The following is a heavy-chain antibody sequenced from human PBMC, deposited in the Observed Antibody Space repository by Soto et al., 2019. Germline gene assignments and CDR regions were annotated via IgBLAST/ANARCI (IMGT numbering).Heavy chain of an antibody. V-gene: IGHV1-69*01. CDR1: VGTFNNSP. Sequence: QVQLVQSGAEVKKPASSVKVSCKDSVGTFNNSPITWVRQAPGEGVEWMGGSIPIFGTANSAQNFQGRVTISLDESTSTAYMELISLRTEDTAVYYWARGRGYSGDDHYYYFDMDVWGQGTTVTVSS. CDR2: SIPIFGTA. D-gene: IGHD5-12*01. CDR3: ARGRGYSGDDHYYYFDMDV. J-gene: IGHJ6*02.